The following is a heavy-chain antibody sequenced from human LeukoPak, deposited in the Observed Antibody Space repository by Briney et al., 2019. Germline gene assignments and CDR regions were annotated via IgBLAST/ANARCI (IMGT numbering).Heavy chain of an antibody. V-gene: IGHV4-39*01. J-gene: IGHJ5*02. CDR2: IYYSGST. CDR1: GGSISSSSYY. D-gene: IGHD1-26*01. Sequence: SETLSLTCTVSGGSISSSSYYWGWIRQPPGSGLEWIGSIYYSGSTYYNPSLKSRVTISVDTSKNQFSLKLSSVTAADTAVYYCARVQWELLRGNWFDPWGQGTLVTVSS. CDR3: ARVQWELLRGNWFDP.